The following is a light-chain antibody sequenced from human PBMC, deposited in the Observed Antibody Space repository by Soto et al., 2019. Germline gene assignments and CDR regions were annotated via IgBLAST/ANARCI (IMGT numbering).Light chain of an antibody. V-gene: IGKV1-12*01. CDR2: AAS. Sequence: DIQMTQSPSSVSASVGDRATITCRASQAISIWLAWYQQKPGKAPKLLMYAASNLQSGVPSRFSGSGSGTDFTLTISTLQPEDFATYYCQQANSFPLTFGGGTKVE. CDR3: QQANSFPLT. CDR1: QAISIW. J-gene: IGKJ4*01.